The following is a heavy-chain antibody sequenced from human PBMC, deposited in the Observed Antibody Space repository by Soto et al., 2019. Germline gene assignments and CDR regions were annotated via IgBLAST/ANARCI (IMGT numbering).Heavy chain of an antibody. Sequence: EVQLVESGGGLVQPGRSLRLSCAASGFTFDDYAMHWVRQAPGKGLEWVSGISWNSGSIGYVDSVKGRFTISRDNAKNSLYLQMNSLRAEDTALYYCAKDLLHYYGSGSFDYWGQGTLVTVSS. V-gene: IGHV3-9*01. CDR3: AKDLLHYYGSGSFDY. CDR2: ISWNSGSI. J-gene: IGHJ4*02. D-gene: IGHD3-10*01. CDR1: GFTFDDYA.